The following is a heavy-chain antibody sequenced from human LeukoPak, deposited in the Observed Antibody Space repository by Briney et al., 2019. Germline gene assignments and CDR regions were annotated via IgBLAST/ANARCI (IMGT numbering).Heavy chain of an antibody. CDR1: GFIFSTYA. D-gene: IGHD6-13*01. CDR3: ARALAASGYFDY. V-gene: IGHV3-23*01. CDR2: ISGSGDYT. Sequence: GGSLRLSCAASGFIFSTYAMSWVRQAPGKGLEWVSVISGSGDYTNYADSVKYRFTMTRDNSKNTLYLQMSSLRAEDTAVYYCARALAASGYFDYWGQGTLVTVSS. J-gene: IGHJ4*02.